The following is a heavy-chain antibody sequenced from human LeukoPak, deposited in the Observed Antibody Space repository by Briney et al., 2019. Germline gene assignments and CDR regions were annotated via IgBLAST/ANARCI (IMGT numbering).Heavy chain of an antibody. J-gene: IGHJ4*02. D-gene: IGHD7-27*01. CDR2: IYSGGST. Sequence: GGSLRLSCAASGFTFSDYYMSWVRQAPGKGLEWVSVIYSGGSTYYADSVKGRFTISRDNSKNTLYLQMNSLRAEDTAVYYCATLGRTGYYFDYWGQGTLVTVSS. CDR1: GFTFSDYY. CDR3: ATLGRTGYYFDY. V-gene: IGHV3-66*01.